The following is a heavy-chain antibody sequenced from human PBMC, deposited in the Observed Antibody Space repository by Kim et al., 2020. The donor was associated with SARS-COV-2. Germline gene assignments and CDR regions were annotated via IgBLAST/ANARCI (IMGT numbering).Heavy chain of an antibody. Sequence: GGSLRLSCAASGFTFSSYGMHWVRQAPGKGLEWVAVIWYDGSNKYYADSVKGRFTISRDNSKNTLYLQMNSLRAEDTAVYYCTVANYYGSGSYSYYYYYYSMDVWGQGTTVTVSS. CDR2: IWYDGSNK. CDR3: TVANYYGSGSYSYYYYYYSMDV. V-gene: IGHV3-33*01. J-gene: IGHJ6*02. CDR1: GFTFSSYG. D-gene: IGHD3-10*01.